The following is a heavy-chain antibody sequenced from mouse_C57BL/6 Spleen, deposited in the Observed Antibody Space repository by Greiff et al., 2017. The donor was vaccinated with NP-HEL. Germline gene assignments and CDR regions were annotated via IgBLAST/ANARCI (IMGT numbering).Heavy chain of an antibody. Sequence: VQLQESGAELVRPGTSVKVSCKASGYAFTNYLIEWVKQRPGQGLEWIGVINPGSGGTNYNEKFKGKATLTADKSSSTAYMQLSSLTSEDSAVYFCARRTFDYWGQGTTLTVSS. CDR3: ARRTFDY. V-gene: IGHV1-54*01. J-gene: IGHJ2*01. CDR1: GYAFTNYL. CDR2: INPGSGGT.